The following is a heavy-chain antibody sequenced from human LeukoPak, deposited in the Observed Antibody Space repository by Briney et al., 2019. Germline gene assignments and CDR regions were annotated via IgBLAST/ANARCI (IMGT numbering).Heavy chain of an antibody. Sequence: SETLSLTCTVSGGSMSSNYWSWIRQPPGKGLEWIGCTYYSGSTNYNPSLKSRVTISVDTSKNQFFLKLTSVTTADTAVYFCARGRIGGANWGQGTLVTVSS. CDR2: TYYSGST. V-gene: IGHV4-59*01. CDR1: GGSMSSNY. CDR3: ARGRIGGAN. J-gene: IGHJ1*01. D-gene: IGHD4-23*01.